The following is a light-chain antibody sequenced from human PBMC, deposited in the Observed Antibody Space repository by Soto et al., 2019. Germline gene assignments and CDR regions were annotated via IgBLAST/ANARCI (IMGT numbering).Light chain of an antibody. J-gene: IGLJ2*01. CDR3: AAWDGSLNGVL. V-gene: IGLV1-44*01. CDR2: SND. CDR1: SSNIGRNT. Sequence: QSVLTQPPSASGTPGQRVTISCSGSSSNIGRNTVNWYQQLPGTAPKLLLYSNDQRPSGVPDRFSGSNSGSSAALAISGLQSEDEAEYYCAAWDGSLNGVLFGGGTKRTVL.